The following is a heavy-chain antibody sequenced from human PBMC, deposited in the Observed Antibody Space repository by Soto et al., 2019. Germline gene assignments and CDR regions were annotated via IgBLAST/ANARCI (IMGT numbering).Heavy chain of an antibody. D-gene: IGHD3-10*01. V-gene: IGHV3-33*01. CDR3: AREDYGSGSFDY. J-gene: IGHJ4*02. CDR1: GFTFSSYG. CDR2: IWYDGSNK. Sequence: QVQLVESGGGVVQPGRSLRLSCAASGFTFSSYGMHWVRQAPGKGLEWVAVIWYDGSNKYYADSVKGRFTISRDNSKNTLYLQMNSLRAEDTAVYYCAREDYGSGSFDYCGQGTLVTVSS.